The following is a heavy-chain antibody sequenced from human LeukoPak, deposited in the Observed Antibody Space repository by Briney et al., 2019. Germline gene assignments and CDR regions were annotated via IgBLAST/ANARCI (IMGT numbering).Heavy chain of an antibody. CDR3: LNGRHSSGWHHIDY. CDR2: ISSSSSYI. J-gene: IGHJ4*02. Sequence: PGGSLRLSCAASGFTFSSYSMNWVRQAPGKGLEWVSSISSSSSYIYYADSVKGRFTISRDNAKNSLYLQMNSLRSEDTAVYYCLNGRHSSGWHHIDYWGQGTLVTVSS. V-gene: IGHV3-21*04. D-gene: IGHD6-19*01. CDR1: GFTFSSYS.